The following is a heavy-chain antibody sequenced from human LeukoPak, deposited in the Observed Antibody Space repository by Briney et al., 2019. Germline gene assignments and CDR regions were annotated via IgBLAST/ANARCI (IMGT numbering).Heavy chain of an antibody. D-gene: IGHD6-19*01. CDR2: IWYDGSKK. V-gene: IGHV3-33*01. CDR1: GFTFSSSA. Sequence: GGSLRLSCAASGFTFSSSAMYWVRQAPGKGLEWVADIWYDGSKKYYADYVKGRFTISRDNSENTLYLQLNSLRAEDTAMYYCARGGQWMVKNAFDIWGQGTMVTVSS. CDR3: ARGGQWMVKNAFDI. J-gene: IGHJ3*02.